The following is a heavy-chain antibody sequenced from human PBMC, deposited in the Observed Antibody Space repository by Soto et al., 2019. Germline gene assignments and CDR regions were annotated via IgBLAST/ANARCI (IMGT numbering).Heavy chain of an antibody. D-gene: IGHD1-1*01. J-gene: IGHJ4*02. CDR3: ARGRYGDY. Sequence: QVHLVQSGAEVKKPGASVKVSCKGSGYTFTSYGITWVRQAPGHGLERMGWISAHNGNTDYAQKLQGRVTVTRDTSTCSAYMELRSLRSDDTAVYYCARGRYGDYWGQGALVTVSS. CDR2: ISAHNGNT. CDR1: GYTFTSYG. V-gene: IGHV1-18*01.